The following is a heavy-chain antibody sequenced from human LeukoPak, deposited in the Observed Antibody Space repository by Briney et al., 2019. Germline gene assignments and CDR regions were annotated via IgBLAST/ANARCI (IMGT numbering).Heavy chain of an antibody. CDR2: ISYDGGNK. Sequence: GGSLRLSCTASGFTFSSYAMHWVRQAPGKGLEWVAVISYDGGNKYYADSVKGRFTISRDNSKNTLYLQMNSLRAEDTAVYYCARRAAGQQLVDYWGQGTLVTVSS. D-gene: IGHD6-6*01. CDR1: GFTFSSYA. CDR3: ARRAAGQQLVDY. V-gene: IGHV3-30-3*01. J-gene: IGHJ4*02.